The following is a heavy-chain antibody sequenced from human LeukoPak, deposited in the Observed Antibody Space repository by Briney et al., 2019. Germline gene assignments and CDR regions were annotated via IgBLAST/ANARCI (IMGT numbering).Heavy chain of an antibody. D-gene: IGHD1-26*01. J-gene: IGHJ4*02. CDR1: GFIFDDYA. CDR2: ISWNSGSI. V-gene: IGHV3-9*01. CDR3: AKENPVGGTNYFDY. Sequence: GGSLRLSCAASGFIFDDYAIHWVRQALGSGLEWVSAISWNSGSIGYADSVKGRFTISRDNSKNTLSLQMNSLRPEDTAVYYCAKENPVGGTNYFDYWGQGTLVTVSS.